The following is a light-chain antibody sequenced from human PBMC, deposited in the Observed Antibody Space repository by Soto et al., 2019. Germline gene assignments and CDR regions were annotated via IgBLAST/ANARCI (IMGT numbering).Light chain of an antibody. Sequence: SYELTQPPSVSVAPGQTARITCGGTNIGVKSVHWYQQKPGQAPVVVVHDDSDRPSGIPERFSGSISGNTATLTISRVEAGDEADYYCQVWDITSVHPVVFGGGTKVTVL. V-gene: IGLV3-21*02. CDR3: QVWDITSVHPVV. J-gene: IGLJ2*01. CDR2: DDS. CDR1: NIGVKS.